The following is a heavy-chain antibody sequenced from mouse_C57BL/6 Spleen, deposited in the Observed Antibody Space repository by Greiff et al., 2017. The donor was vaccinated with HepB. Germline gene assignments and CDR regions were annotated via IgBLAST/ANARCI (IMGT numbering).Heavy chain of an antibody. CDR3: ARKAPYYYAMDY. V-gene: IGHV5-17*01. J-gene: IGHJ4*01. CDR1: GFTFSDYG. CDR2: ISSGSSTI. Sequence: DVHLVESGGGLVKPGGSLKLSCAASGFTFSDYGMHWVRQAPEKGLEWVAYISSGSSTIYYADTVKGRFTISRDNAKNTLFLQMTSLRSEDTAMYYCARKAPYYYAMDYWGQGTSVTVSS.